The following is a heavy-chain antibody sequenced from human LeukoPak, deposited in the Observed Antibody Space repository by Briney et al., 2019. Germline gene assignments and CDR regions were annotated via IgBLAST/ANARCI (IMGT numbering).Heavy chain of an antibody. Sequence: SETLSLTCTVSGGSISSSSYYWGWIRQPPGMGLEWIGSIYYSGSTYYNPSLKSRVTISVDTSKNQFSLKLSSVTAADTAVYYCARHGGYSYGYDYWGQGTLVTVSS. J-gene: IGHJ4*02. D-gene: IGHD5-18*01. CDR3: ARHGGYSYGYDY. CDR1: GGSISSSSYY. CDR2: IYYSGST. V-gene: IGHV4-39*01.